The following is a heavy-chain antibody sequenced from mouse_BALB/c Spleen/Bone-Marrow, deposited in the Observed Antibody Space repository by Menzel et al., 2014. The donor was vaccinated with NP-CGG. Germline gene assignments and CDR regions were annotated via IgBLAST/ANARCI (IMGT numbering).Heavy chain of an antibody. V-gene: IGHV5-9-2*01. CDR3: ARHAYYDQTEVSFVY. Sequence: EVKLMESGGGLVKSGGSLRLSCAASGFSFNSYGMSWVRQTPEKRLEWVATISGGGSYTFYPDGVKGRFTISRDDAKNNLYLQLSSLGSEDTALYYCARHAYYDQTEVSFVYWGQGTLVTVSA. CDR2: ISGGGSYT. J-gene: IGHJ3*01. D-gene: IGHD2-4*01. CDR1: GFSFNSYG.